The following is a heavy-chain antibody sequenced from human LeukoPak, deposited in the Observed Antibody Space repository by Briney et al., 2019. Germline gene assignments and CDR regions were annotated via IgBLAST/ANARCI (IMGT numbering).Heavy chain of an antibody. D-gene: IGHD2-2*01. CDR3: ARGDIVVVPAACFDY. J-gene: IGHJ4*02. CDR1: GFTFSSYA. CDR2: ISGSGGST. Sequence: PGGSLRLSRAASGFTFSSYAMSWVRQAPGKGLEGVSAISGSGGSTYYEDSVKGRITISRDNVKKTVYLQMNSLIAEDTAVYYCARGDIVVVPAACFDYWGQGTLVTVSS. V-gene: IGHV3-23*01.